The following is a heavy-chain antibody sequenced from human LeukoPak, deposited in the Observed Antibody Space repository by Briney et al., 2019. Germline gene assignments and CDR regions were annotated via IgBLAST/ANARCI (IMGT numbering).Heavy chain of an antibody. CDR3: ARASYVCSSTSCYTGSFDY. D-gene: IGHD2-2*02. J-gene: IGHJ4*02. CDR2: ISSSGGTI. CDR1: GFTFSDYY. Sequence: PGGSLRLSCAASGFTFSDYYMSWIRQAPGKGLEWVSYISSSGGTIYYADSVKGRFTISRDNAKNSLYLQMNSLRAEDTAVYYRARASYVCSSTSCYTGSFDYWGQGTLVTVSS. V-gene: IGHV3-11*01.